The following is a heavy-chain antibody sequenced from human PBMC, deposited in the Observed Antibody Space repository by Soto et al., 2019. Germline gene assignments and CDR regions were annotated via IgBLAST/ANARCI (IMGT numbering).Heavy chain of an antibody. CDR1: GSSFTTYY. Sequence: PSETLSLTCALSGSSFTTYYWTWIRQPPGKGLDGIGEINNRGNTNYNPSLKSRVTISLDTSKTQFSLKLTSVTAADTAVYYCLMVTYSGLDVWGQGATVTVSS. CDR3: LMVTYSGLDV. CDR2: INNRGNT. V-gene: IGHV4-34*01. D-gene: IGHD5-18*01. J-gene: IGHJ6*02.